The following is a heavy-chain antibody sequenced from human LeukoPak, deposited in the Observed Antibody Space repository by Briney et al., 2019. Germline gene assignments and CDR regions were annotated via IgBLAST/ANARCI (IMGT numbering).Heavy chain of an antibody. CDR2: ISSSGTTI. Sequence: GGSLRLSCAASGFTFTDHYMNWIRQAPGKGLEWLSYISSSGTTIYYADSVKGRLTTSRDNAKDSLYLQMNSLRAEDTAVYYCARGAGPLFDPWGQGTLVTVSS. CDR1: GFTFTDHY. J-gene: IGHJ5*02. CDR3: ARGAGPLFDP. V-gene: IGHV3-11*01.